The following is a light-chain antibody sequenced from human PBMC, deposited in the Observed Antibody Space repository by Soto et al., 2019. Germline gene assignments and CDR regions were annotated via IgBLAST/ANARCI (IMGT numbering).Light chain of an antibody. CDR2: EVT. CDR1: SSNVGGYNY. CDR3: SSYGGKNNLV. Sequence: QSVLTQPPSASGSPVQSVAISCTGTSSNVGGYNYVSWYQQHPGKAPKLMIYEVTKRPSGVPDRFSGSKSGNTASLTVSGLQADDEADYYCSSYGGKNNLVFGGGTKLTVL. V-gene: IGLV2-8*01. J-gene: IGLJ2*01.